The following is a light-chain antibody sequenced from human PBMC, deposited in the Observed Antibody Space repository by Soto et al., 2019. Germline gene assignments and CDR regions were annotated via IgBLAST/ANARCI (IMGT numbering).Light chain of an antibody. J-gene: IGKJ4*01. CDR3: QQRSNWPST. V-gene: IGKV3-11*01. CDR2: DAS. Sequence: EIVLTQSPATLSLSPGDRATLSCRASQSVGSYLAWYQQKPGQAPRLLIYDASNRATGIPARFSGSGSGTVFTLTITSLEPEDFAVYYCQQRSNWPSTFGGGTKVEIK. CDR1: QSVGSY.